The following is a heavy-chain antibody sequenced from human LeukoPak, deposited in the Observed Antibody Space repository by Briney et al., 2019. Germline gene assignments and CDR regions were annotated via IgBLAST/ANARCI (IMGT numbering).Heavy chain of an antibody. V-gene: IGHV3-23*01. D-gene: IGHD1-26*01. Sequence: GGSLGLSCAASGFTFSSYAMSWVRQAPGKGLEWVSAISGSGGSTYYGDSVKGRFTISRDNSRNTLYLQMNSLRADDTAVYYCAKIPHREWELLHFDYWGQGTLVTVSS. CDR3: AKIPHREWELLHFDY. CDR2: ISGSGGST. J-gene: IGHJ4*02. CDR1: GFTFSSYA.